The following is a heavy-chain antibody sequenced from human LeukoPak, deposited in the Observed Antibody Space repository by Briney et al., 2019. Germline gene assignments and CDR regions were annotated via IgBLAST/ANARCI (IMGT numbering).Heavy chain of an antibody. Sequence: GESLKISCKGSGYSCTSYLLGWVRQVPGKGLGWVVIIYPGDSDTRYSPSFQGQVTISADKSISTAYLQWSRLKASDTAMYYCARPEYSSSSQIDYWGQGTLVTVSS. D-gene: IGHD6-6*01. V-gene: IGHV5-51*01. CDR3: ARPEYSSSSQIDY. CDR2: IYPGDSDT. CDR1: GYSCTSYL. J-gene: IGHJ4*02.